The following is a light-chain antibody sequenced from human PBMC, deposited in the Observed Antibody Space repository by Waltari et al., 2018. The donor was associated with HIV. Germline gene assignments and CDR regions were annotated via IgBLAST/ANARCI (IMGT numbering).Light chain of an antibody. V-gene: IGLV2-14*03. CDR3: SSYSSSTALVV. CDR2: DVS. J-gene: IGLJ2*01. Sequence: QSALTQPASVSGAPGQSITISCTGTSRDVGGYRYVSWYQQHPGKAPKLMIFDVSNRPSGVSNRFSGSKSGNTASLTSSGRQAEDEAHYFCSSYSSSTALVVFGGGTKVTVL. CDR1: SRDVGGYRY.